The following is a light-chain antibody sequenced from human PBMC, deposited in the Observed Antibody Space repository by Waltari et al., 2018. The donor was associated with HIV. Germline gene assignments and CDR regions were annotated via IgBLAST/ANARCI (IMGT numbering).Light chain of an antibody. J-gene: IGLJ3*02. V-gene: IGLV1-44*01. CDR1: SSNIGSNT. CDR2: SNN. Sequence: QSVLTQPPSASGTPGQRVTISCSGSSSNIGSNTVTWYQLLPGTAPKLLIYSNNPRPAGVPARFSGSKSGPSASLAISGLQSEDEADYYCATWDDSLNAWVFGGGTKLTVL. CDR3: ATWDDSLNAWV.